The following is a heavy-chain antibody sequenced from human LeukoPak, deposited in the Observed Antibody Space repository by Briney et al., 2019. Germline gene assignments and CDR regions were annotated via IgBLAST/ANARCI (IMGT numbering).Heavy chain of an antibody. CDR1: GFTLSSYS. CDR3: ARDPTVAEAW. CDR2: ISSGGSYI. D-gene: IGHD6-13*01. V-gene: IGHV3-21*01. Sequence: GGSLRLSCTASGFTLSSYSMTWVRQAPEKGLEWVPSISSGGSYIYYADSVKGRFTTSRDNARNSLYLQMNSLRAEDTAVYYCARDPTVAEAWWGQGTQVTVSS. J-gene: IGHJ4*02.